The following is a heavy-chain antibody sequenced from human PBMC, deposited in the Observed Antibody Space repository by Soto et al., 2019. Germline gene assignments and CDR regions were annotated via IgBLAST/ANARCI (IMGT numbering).Heavy chain of an antibody. CDR1: GYTFTSYA. D-gene: IGHD7-27*01. Sequence: QVQLVQSGAEVKKPGASVKVSCKASGYTFTSYAMHWVRQAPGQRLEWMGWINAGNGTTKYSQKFQGRVTITRGTSGSTAYMELRSLRSEGTAVYYWARGWGLYLFDYWGQGTLVTVSP. J-gene: IGHJ4*02. CDR2: INAGNGTT. CDR3: ARGWGLYLFDY. V-gene: IGHV1-3*01.